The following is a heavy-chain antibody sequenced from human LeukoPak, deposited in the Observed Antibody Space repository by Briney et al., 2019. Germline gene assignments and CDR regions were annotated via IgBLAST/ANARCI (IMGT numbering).Heavy chain of an antibody. J-gene: IGHJ5*02. V-gene: IGHV3-30*03. CDR1: GLTLSRYG. D-gene: IGHD3-10*02. CDR2: ISYDGSTK. Sequence: PGSPLRLFCAASGLTLSRYGMHWVRQAPGKGLEWVAVISYDGSTKNYADSVKDRFTISRDNAENKSYLQMSSLSVEDTAVYYCAGVPNVREGDWFDPWGQGTLVIVSS. CDR3: AGVPNVREGDWFDP.